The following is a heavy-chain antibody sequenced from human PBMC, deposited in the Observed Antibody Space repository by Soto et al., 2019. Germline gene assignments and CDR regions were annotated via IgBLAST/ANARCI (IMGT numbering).Heavy chain of an antibody. J-gene: IGHJ6*02. CDR1: GYTFTRYG. CDR3: AMVDVYVTPSPQDV. CDR2: INTYNGNT. Sequence: QVQLVQSGAEVKNPGASVKVSCKASGYTFTRYGIGWARQAPGHGLEWMGWINTYNGNTNYAQNVQGRGTLTTDTSTSTVYMELRRLTSNDTGIYYCAMVDVYVTPSPQDVWGQGTTVIVSS. D-gene: IGHD3-16*01. V-gene: IGHV1-18*01.